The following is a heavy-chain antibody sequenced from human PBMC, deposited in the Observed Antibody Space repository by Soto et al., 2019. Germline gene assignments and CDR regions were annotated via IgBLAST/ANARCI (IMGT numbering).Heavy chain of an antibody. CDR2: IYYSGST. Sequence: SETLSLTCTVSGGSVSSGSYYRSWIRQPPGKGLEWIGYIYYSGSTNYNPSLRSRVTISVDTSKNQFSLKLSSVTAADTAVYYCARDLEGNYDYWGQGTLVTVSS. J-gene: IGHJ4*02. CDR1: GGSVSSGSYY. CDR3: ARDLEGNYDY. V-gene: IGHV4-61*01. D-gene: IGHD1-1*01.